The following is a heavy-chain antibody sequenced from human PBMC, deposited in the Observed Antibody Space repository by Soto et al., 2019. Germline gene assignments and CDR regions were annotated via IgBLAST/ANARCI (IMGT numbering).Heavy chain of an antibody. J-gene: IGHJ4*02. D-gene: IGHD2-21*01. CDR2: INPSGGST. Sequence: GASVKVSCKASGYTFTSYYMHWVRQAPGQGLEWMGIINPSGGSTSYAQKFQGRVTMTRDTSTSTVYMELSSLRSEDTAVYYCARVGSVRRGGDYFDYWGQGTLVTVSS. V-gene: IGHV1-46*01. CDR1: GYTFTSYY. CDR3: ARVGSVRRGGDYFDY.